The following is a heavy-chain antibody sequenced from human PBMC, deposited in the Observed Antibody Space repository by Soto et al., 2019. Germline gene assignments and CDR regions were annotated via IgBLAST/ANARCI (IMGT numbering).Heavy chain of an antibody. D-gene: IGHD3-22*01. CDR1: GGSISSYY. Sequence: PSETLSLSCTVSGGSISSYYWSWIRQPPRKGLEWIGYIYYSGSTNYNPSLKSRVTISVDTSKNQFSLKLSSVTAADTAVYYCARVKRRDPLNYYDSRGAFDIWGQGTMVTVSS. J-gene: IGHJ3*02. V-gene: IGHV4-59*01. CDR3: ARVKRRDPLNYYDSRGAFDI. CDR2: IYYSGST.